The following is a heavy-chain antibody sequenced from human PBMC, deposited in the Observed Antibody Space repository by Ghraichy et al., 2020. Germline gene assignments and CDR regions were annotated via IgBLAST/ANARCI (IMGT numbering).Heavy chain of an antibody. Sequence: GALRLSCAASGFTFSSYSMNWVRQAPGKGLEWVSSISSSSSYIYYADSVKGRFTISRDNAKNSLYLQMNSLRAEDTAVYYCARRWYYGSGSYYWDYWGQGTLVTVSS. D-gene: IGHD3-10*01. CDR2: ISSSSSYI. CDR1: GFTFSSYS. CDR3: ARRWYYGSGSYYWDY. V-gene: IGHV3-21*01. J-gene: IGHJ4*02.